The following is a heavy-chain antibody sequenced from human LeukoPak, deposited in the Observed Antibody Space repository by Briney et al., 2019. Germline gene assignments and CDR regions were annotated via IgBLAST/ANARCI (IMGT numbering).Heavy chain of an antibody. CDR3: ARDWEDGSGANWFDP. V-gene: IGHV1-69*01. D-gene: IGHD3-10*01. CDR2: IIPIFGTA. J-gene: IGHJ5*02. CDR1: GGTFSSYA. Sequence: ASVKVSCKASGGTFSSYAISWVRQAPGQGLEWMGGIIPIFGTANYAQKFQGRVTITADESTSTDYMELSSLRPEDTAVYYCARDWEDGSGANWFDPWGQGTLVTVSS.